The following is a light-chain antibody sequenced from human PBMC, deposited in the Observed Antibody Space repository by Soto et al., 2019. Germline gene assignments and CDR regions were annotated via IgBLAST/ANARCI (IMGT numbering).Light chain of an antibody. CDR2: DAS. V-gene: IGKV3-11*01. CDR1: QSVSSY. CDR3: QQRSNWLT. Sequence: EIVLTQSPATLSLSPGERATLSCRASQSVSSYLAWYQQSPGQAPRLLIHDASNRATGIPARFRGSGSGTDFTPTISSPEPEDGAVYYCQQRSNWLTFGGGTKVEIK. J-gene: IGKJ4*01.